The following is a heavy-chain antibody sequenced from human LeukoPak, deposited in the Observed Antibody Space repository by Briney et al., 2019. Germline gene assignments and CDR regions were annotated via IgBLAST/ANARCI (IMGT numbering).Heavy chain of an antibody. D-gene: IGHD3-10*01. CDR1: GFTFSSCW. Sequence: GGSLRLSCAASGFTFSSCWMHWVRQAPGKGLVWVSRINSDGSSTSYADSVKGRFTISRDNAKNTLYPQMNSLRVEDTAVYYCAREDGSGSYYTEYYFDYWGQGTLVTVSS. J-gene: IGHJ4*02. CDR2: INSDGSST. V-gene: IGHV3-74*01. CDR3: AREDGSGSYYTEYYFDY.